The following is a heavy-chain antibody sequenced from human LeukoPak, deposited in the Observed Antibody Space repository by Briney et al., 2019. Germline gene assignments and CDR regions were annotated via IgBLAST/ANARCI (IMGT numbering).Heavy chain of an antibody. CDR3: AKKAQYNGNYPLDY. J-gene: IGHJ4*02. Sequence: GGSLRLSCAASGFTFTSYSMSWVRQAPGKGLEWVSGTSDRGDYTYYADSVKGRFTISRDNSKNTQYLQMNSLRAEDTALYFCAKKAQYNGNYPLDYWGQGTLVTVSS. CDR1: GFTFTSYS. D-gene: IGHD1-26*01. V-gene: IGHV3-23*01. CDR2: TSDRGDYT.